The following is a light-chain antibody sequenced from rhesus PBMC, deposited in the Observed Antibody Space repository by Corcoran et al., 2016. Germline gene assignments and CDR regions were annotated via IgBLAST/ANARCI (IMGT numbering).Light chain of an antibody. V-gene: IGKV1-22*01. CDR3: QQYSSSPYS. J-gene: IGKJ2*01. CDR1: QSISSW. Sequence: DIQMTQSPSSLSASVGDTVTITCRASQSISSWLDWYQQKPGKAHKLLIYKASTWQSGVPSRFSGSGSVTDFTLTISSLQSEDFATYYCQQYSSSPYSFGQGTKVEIK. CDR2: KAS.